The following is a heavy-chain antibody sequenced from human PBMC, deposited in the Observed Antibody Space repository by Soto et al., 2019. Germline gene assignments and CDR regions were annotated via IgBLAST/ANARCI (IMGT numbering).Heavy chain of an antibody. CDR3: AREWDIVLVPAAMRDYGMDV. CDR1: GYTFTSYG. Sequence: QVQLVQSGAEVKKPGASVKVSCKASGYTFTSYGISWVRQAPGQGLEWMGWISAYNGNTNYAQKLQGRVTMTTDTSTSTAYMELRSLRSDDTAVYYCAREWDIVLVPAAMRDYGMDVWGQGTTVTVSS. J-gene: IGHJ6*02. V-gene: IGHV1-18*01. D-gene: IGHD2-2*01. CDR2: ISAYNGNT.